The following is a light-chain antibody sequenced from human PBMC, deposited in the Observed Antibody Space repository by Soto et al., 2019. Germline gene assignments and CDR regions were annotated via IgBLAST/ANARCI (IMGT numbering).Light chain of an antibody. CDR1: SSDIGDYNY. J-gene: IGLJ2*01. Sequence: QSALTQPASVSGSPGQSITISCTGTSSDIGDYNYVSWYQQRPGKAPKLMIYEVTNRPSGVSNRFSGSKSGNTASLTISGLQAEDESYYYCSSYTSSTTLVFGGGTKLTVL. V-gene: IGLV2-14*01. CDR3: SSYTSSTTLV. CDR2: EVT.